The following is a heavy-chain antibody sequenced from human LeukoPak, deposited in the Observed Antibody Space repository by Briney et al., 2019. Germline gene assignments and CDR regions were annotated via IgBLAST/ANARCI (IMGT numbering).Heavy chain of an antibody. D-gene: IGHD3-22*01. V-gene: IGHV3-21*01. Sequence: NPGGSLRLSCAASVFTFSSYSMNWVPDAPGEGVEWVSYICSSSSYIYYADSVKGRCTISRDNDKNSLYLQMTSQRAEDTAVYYCARGAIYDSSGYRWFDPWGQGTLVTVSS. J-gene: IGHJ5*02. CDR3: ARGAIYDSSGYRWFDP. CDR1: VFTFSSYS. CDR2: ICSSSSYI.